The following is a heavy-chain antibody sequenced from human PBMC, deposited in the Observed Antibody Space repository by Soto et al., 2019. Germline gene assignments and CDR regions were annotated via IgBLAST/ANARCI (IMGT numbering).Heavy chain of an antibody. CDR2: ISSSSSYT. J-gene: IGHJ6*04. CDR1: GFTFSDYY. CDR3: ARLYYDILTGYFYGMDV. D-gene: IGHD3-9*01. Sequence: PGGSLRLSCAASGFTFSDYYMSWIRQAPGKGLEWVSYISSSSSYTNYADSVKGRFTISRDNAKNSLYLQMNSLRAEDTAVYYCARLYYDILTGYFYGMDVWGKGTTVTVSS. V-gene: IGHV3-11*06.